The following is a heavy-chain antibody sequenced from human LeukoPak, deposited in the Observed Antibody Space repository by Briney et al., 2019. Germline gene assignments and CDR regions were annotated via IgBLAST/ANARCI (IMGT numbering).Heavy chain of an antibody. D-gene: IGHD5-12*01. CDR1: GYTFTSYH. CDR2: INPSRGST. Sequence: GASVKVSCKASGYTFTSYHMHWVRQAPGQGLEWMGIINPSRGSTNYAQKFQGRVTMTRDTSISTAYMELSRLRSDDTAVYYCARYSGYDYINYWGQGTLVTVSS. V-gene: IGHV1-2*02. CDR3: ARYSGYDYINY. J-gene: IGHJ4*02.